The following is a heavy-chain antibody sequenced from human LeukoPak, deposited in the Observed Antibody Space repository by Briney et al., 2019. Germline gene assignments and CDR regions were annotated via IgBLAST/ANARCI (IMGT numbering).Heavy chain of an antibody. J-gene: IGHJ4*02. CDR2: ISGSSGHT. CDR1: GLTFSSYA. CDR3: AKGGSSWSYYFDY. D-gene: IGHD6-13*01. Sequence: PGGSLRLSCAASGLTFSSYAMSWVRQAPGKGLEWVSAISGSSGHTYYADSVKGRFTISRDNSKNTLYLQMNSLRSDDTALYYCAKGGSSWSYYFDYWGQGTLVTVSS. V-gene: IGHV3-23*01.